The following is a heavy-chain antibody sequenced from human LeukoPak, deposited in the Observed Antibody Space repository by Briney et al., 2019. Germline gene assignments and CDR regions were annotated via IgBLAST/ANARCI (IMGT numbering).Heavy chain of an antibody. J-gene: IGHJ4*02. Sequence: SETLSLTCTVSGGSISSSSHYWGWIRQPPGKGLEWIGSIYYRGSTYYNPSLKSRVTISVDTPKNQFSLKLSSVTAADTAVYYCARQTVGGRVGATIDYWGQGTLVTVSS. CDR2: IYYRGST. D-gene: IGHD1-26*01. CDR1: GGSISSSSHY. CDR3: ARQTVGGRVGATIDY. V-gene: IGHV4-39*01.